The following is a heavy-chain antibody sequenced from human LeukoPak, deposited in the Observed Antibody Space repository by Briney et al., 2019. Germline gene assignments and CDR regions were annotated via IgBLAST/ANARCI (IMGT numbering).Heavy chain of an antibody. CDR2: ISSSSSYI. CDR1: GFTFSSYS. D-gene: IGHD1-7*01. Sequence: GGSLRLSCAASGFTFSSYSMNWVRQAPGKGLEWVSSISSSSSYIYYADSVKGRFTISRDNAKSSLYLQMNSLRAEDTAVYYCARDLKDRITGTTFDYWGQGTLVTVSS. V-gene: IGHV3-21*01. CDR3: ARDLKDRITGTTFDY. J-gene: IGHJ4*02.